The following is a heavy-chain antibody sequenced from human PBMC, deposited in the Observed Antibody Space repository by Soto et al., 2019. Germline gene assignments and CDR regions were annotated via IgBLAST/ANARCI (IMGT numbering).Heavy chain of an antibody. CDR2: ISGSGGST. CDR1: GFTFSSYA. Sequence: PGGSLRLSCAASGFTFSSYAMSWVRQAPGKGLEWVSAISGSGGSTYYADSVKGRFTISRDNSKSTLYLQMNSLRAEDTAVYYCEKELDVVVTATQSWGQGTMVTVSS. J-gene: IGHJ3*01. CDR3: EKELDVVVTATQS. V-gene: IGHV3-23*01. D-gene: IGHD2-21*02.